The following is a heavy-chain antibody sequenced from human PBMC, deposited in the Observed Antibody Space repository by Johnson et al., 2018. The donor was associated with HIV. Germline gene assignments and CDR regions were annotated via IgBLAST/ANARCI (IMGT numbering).Heavy chain of an antibody. J-gene: IGHJ3*02. CDR3: ARNEYSNYGGRDAFDI. CDR1: GFTFRSYW. D-gene: IGHD4-11*01. V-gene: IGHV3-7*01. CDR2: IKQAGSEK. Sequence: EKLVESGGGLVQPGGSLRLSCVVSGFTFRSYWMTWVRQAPGQGLAWVANIKQAGSEKYYVDSVTGRFTISRDNAKNSLYLQMNGLRAEDTAVYYGARNEYSNYGGRDAFDIWGQGTMVTVPS.